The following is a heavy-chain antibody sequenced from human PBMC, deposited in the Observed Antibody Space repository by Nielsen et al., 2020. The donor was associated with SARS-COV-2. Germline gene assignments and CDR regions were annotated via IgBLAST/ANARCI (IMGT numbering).Heavy chain of an antibody. CDR1: GASISSSNW. Sequence: SETLSLTCAVSGASISSSNWWSWVRQAPGKGLEWIGEIFHSGTTTYNPSLKSRVTISVDKSQNQFSLKLSSVTAADTAVYYCARQDIVLMVYETRFDPWGQRTLVTVSS. V-gene: IGHV4-4*02. D-gene: IGHD2-8*01. J-gene: IGHJ5*02. CDR3: ARQDIVLMVYETRFDP. CDR2: IFHSGTT.